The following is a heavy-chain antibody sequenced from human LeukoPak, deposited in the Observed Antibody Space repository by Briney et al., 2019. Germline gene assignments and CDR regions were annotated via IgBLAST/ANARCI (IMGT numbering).Heavy chain of an antibody. D-gene: IGHD3-22*01. V-gene: IGHV3-7*04. CDR3: ARDEHQYYHESSGPFDY. CDR2: IRQDGSEK. CDR1: GFTFSYYW. J-gene: IGHJ4*02. Sequence: PGGSLRLSCAASGFTFSYYWMGWVRQAPGKGLEWVANIRQDGSEKYYVDSVRGRFTISRDNAKNSLYLQMNSMRAEDTAVYYCARDEHQYYHESSGPFDYWGQGTLVTVSS.